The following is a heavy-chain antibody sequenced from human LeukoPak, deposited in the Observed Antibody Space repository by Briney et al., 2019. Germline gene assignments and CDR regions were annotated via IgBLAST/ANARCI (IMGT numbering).Heavy chain of an antibody. Sequence: SETLSLTCSVSGYSIDNGYYWAWIRPPPGKGLEWIGSIYHSGSAYYNPSLKSRVTIPVDTSKNQFSLRLSSVTAADTAVYYCAIGVDGDADYWGQGTLVTVSS. J-gene: IGHJ4*02. CDR3: AIGVDGDADY. CDR2: IYHSGSA. CDR1: GYSIDNGYY. D-gene: IGHD4-17*01. V-gene: IGHV4-38-2*02.